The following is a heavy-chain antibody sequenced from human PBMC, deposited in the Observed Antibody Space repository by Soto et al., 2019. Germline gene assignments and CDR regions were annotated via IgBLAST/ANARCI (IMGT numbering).Heavy chain of an antibody. CDR1: GGSISSGDYY. CDR3: ARGMDCSGGSCYAFDY. V-gene: IGHV4-30-4*01. D-gene: IGHD2-15*01. J-gene: IGHJ4*02. Sequence: SETLSLTCTVSGGSISSGDYYWSWIRQPPGKGLEWIGYIYYSGSTYYNPSLKSRVTISVDTSKNQFSLKLSSVTAADTAVYYYARGMDCSGGSCYAFDYWGQGTLVTVSS. CDR2: IYYSGST.